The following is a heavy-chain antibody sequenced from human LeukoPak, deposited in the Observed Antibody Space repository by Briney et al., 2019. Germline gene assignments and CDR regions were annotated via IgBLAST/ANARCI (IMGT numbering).Heavy chain of an antibody. CDR3: GAGNGIDY. J-gene: IGHJ4*02. Sequence: GGSLRLSCVASGLTSSNYWMYWVRRAPGKGLEGVANIKPDGSGESYADSVKGQFTISKDNAENSLFLQMNSLRPEDTAVYYCGAGNGIDYWGQGALVTVSS. CDR2: IKPDGSGE. V-gene: IGHV3-7*03. D-gene: IGHD2-8*01. CDR1: GLTSSNYW.